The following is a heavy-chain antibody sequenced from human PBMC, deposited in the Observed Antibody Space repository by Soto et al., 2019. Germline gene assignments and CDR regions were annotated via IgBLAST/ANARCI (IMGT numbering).Heavy chain of an antibody. CDR1: GFTVSSYA. CDR2: ISGSGGST. CDR3: AKYSGSHYYYYAMDV. Sequence: EEQLLESGGGLVQPGGSLRLPCAASGFTVSSYAMSWVRQAPGKWLEWVSGISGSGGSTYYADSVKGRFTISRDNSKNMVFLQMNSLRAEDTAVYYCAKYSGSHYYYYAMDVWGQGTTVTVSS. V-gene: IGHV3-23*01. J-gene: IGHJ6*02. D-gene: IGHD1-26*01.